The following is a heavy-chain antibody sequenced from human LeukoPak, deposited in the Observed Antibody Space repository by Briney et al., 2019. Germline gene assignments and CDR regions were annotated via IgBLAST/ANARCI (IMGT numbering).Heavy chain of an antibody. CDR1: GGSISSYY. CDR3: ARQGGGFWYFDL. J-gene: IGHJ2*01. V-gene: IGHV4-59*08. Sequence: PSETLSFTCTVSGGSISSYYWSWIRQPPGKGLEWIGYIYYSGSTNYNPSLKSRVTISVDTSKNQLSLKLSSVTAADTAVYYCARQGGGFWYFDLWGRGTLVTVSS. D-gene: IGHD6-25*01. CDR2: IYYSGST.